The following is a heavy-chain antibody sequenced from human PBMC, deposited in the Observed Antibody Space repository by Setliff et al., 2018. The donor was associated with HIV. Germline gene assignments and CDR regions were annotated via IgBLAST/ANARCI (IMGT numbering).Heavy chain of an antibody. CDR3: PRHRSGNWYYFGFDP. CDR2: LHYGGSS. Sequence: PSETLSLTCTVPGGSISSSSWSWFRQPPGKGLEWIGYLHYGGSSNYNPSLNSRVTISVDTSKNQFSLKLSSVTVADTAVYYCPRHRSGNWYYFGFDPWGQGTLVTVPS. V-gene: IGHV4-59*08. D-gene: IGHD1-7*01. CDR1: GGSISSSS. J-gene: IGHJ5*02.